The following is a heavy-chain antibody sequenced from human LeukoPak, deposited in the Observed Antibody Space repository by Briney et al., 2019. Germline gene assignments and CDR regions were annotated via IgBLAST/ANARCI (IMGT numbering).Heavy chain of an antibody. CDR1: GFTFSSYA. D-gene: IGHD3-10*01. CDR3: AKAGGSGSYYESYYYYMDV. J-gene: IGHJ6*03. Sequence: QPGGSLRLSCAASGFTFSSYAMSWVRQTPGKGLEWVSAISGGGGSIYYADSVKGRFTVSRDNSKNTLFLQMNSLRAEDTAIYYCAKAGGSGSYYESYYYYMDVWGKGTTVTISS. CDR2: ISGGGGSI. V-gene: IGHV3-23*01.